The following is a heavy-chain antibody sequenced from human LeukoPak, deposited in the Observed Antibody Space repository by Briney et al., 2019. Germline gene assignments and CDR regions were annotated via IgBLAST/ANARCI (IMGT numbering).Heavy chain of an antibody. J-gene: IGHJ4*02. D-gene: IGHD6-13*01. CDR2: IKQDGSQK. CDR1: GFTFSSYW. Sequence: GGSLRLSCAASGFTFSSYWMGWVRQAPGKGLEWVANIKQDGSQKYYVDSVKGRFTISRDNAKNSLYLQMNSLRAEDTAMYYCTCPSAAGPNWGQGTLVTVSS. CDR3: TCPSAAGPN. V-gene: IGHV3-7*03.